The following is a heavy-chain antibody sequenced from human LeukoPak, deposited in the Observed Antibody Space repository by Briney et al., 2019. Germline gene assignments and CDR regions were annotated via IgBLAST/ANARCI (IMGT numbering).Heavy chain of an antibody. CDR2: IYYSGST. CDR1: GGSISSYY. V-gene: IGHV4-59*01. D-gene: IGHD6-19*01. Sequence: PSETLSLTCTVSGGSISSYYWSWIRQPPGKGLEWIGYIYYSGSTNYNPSLKSRVTISVDTSKNQFSLKLSSVTAADTAVYYCARESYSSGWDTFDYWGQGTLVTVSS. J-gene: IGHJ4*02. CDR3: ARESYSSGWDTFDY.